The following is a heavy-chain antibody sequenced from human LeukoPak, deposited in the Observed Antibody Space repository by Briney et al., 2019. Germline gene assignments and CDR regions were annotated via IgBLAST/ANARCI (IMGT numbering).Heavy chain of an antibody. J-gene: IGHJ4*02. Sequence: SVKVSCKASGGTFSSYAISWVRQAPGQGLEWMGRIITIIGIANYAQKFQGRVTITADKSTSTAYMELSSLRSEDTAVYYCARVSRDGYNYGFDYWGQGTLVTVSS. CDR3: ARVSRDGYNYGFDY. CDR2: IITIIGIA. V-gene: IGHV1-69*04. CDR1: GGTFSSYA. D-gene: IGHD5-24*01.